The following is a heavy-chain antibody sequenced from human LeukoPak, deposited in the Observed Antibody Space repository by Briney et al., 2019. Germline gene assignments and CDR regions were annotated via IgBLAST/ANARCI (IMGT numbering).Heavy chain of an antibody. J-gene: IGHJ4*02. CDR1: GFTFSSYR. V-gene: IGHV4-59*04. Sequence: PGGSLRLSCAASGFTFSSYRMTWVRQPPGKGLEWIASIYYSGNTLYNPSLKSRVTMSVDTSKNQSSLKLSSVTATDTAIFYCARHEDCASITHCHFDYWGQGILVTVSS. D-gene: IGHD2/OR15-2a*01. CDR2: IYYSGNT. CDR3: ARHEDCASITHCHFDY.